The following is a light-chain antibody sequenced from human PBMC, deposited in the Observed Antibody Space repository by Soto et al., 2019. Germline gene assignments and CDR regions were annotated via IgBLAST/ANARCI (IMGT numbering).Light chain of an antibody. CDR2: DAS. CDR3: QQYNSYSPWT. V-gene: IGKV1-5*01. Sequence: DIQMTQSPSTLSASVGDRVTISCRASQSISSWLAWYQQKPGKAPKLLIYDASSLESGVPSRFSGSGFGTEFTLTISSLQPDDFATYYCQQYNSYSPWTFGQGTKVDI. CDR1: QSISSW. J-gene: IGKJ1*01.